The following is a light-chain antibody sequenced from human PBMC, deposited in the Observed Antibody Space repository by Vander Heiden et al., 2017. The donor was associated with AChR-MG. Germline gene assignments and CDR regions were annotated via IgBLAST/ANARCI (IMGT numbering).Light chain of an antibody. CDR3: QQYSSTPRT. CDR1: QSVLYSSNNKNY. Sequence: DIVMTQSPDSLAVSLGERATINCKSSQSVLYSSNNKNYLAWYQQKPGQPPKLLIYWASTRESGVPDRFSGSGSGTDFTLTISILHAEDVAVYYCQQYSSTPRTFGQGTKVEIQ. CDR2: WAS. V-gene: IGKV4-1*01. J-gene: IGKJ1*01.